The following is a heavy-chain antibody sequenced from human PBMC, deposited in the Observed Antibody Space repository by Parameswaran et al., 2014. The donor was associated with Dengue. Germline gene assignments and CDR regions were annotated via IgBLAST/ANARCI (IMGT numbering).Heavy chain of an antibody. J-gene: IGHJ5*02. V-gene: IGHV3-66*04. Sequence: VRQAPGKGLEWVSLIYSGGSTYYADSVKGRFTISRDNSKNTLYLQMNSLRAEDTAVYFCARLLYCTTTSCYQTETGWFDPWGQGTLVTVSS. CDR2: IYSGGST. CDR3: ARLLYCTTTSCYQTETGWFDP. D-gene: IGHD2-2*01.